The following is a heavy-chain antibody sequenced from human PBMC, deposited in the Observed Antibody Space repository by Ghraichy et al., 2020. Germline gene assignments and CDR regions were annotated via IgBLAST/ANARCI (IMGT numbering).Heavy chain of an antibody. D-gene: IGHD1-26*01. CDR2: ISYDGSDK. V-gene: IGHV3-30*04. CDR1: GFTFSSYA. CDR3: ARGWSGSYPNFDY. J-gene: IGHJ4*02. Sequence: GGSLRLSCAASGFTFSSYAMHWVRQAPGKGLEWVAVISYDGSDKYYADSVKGRFTISRDNSKNTLYLQMNSLRAEDTAVYYCARGWSGSYPNFDYWGQGTLVTVSS.